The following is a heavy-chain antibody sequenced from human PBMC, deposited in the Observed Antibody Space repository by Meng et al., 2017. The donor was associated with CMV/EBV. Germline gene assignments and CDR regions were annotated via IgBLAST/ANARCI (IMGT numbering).Heavy chain of an antibody. J-gene: IGHJ4*02. V-gene: IGHV3-33*06. CDR1: GFIFSSYG. CDR2: IWYDGSNK. D-gene: IGHD6-19*01. Sequence: GGSLRLSCAASGFIFSSYGMHWVRQAPGKGLEWVAVIWYDGSNKYYADSVKGRFTISRDNSKSTLYLQMNSLRDEDTAVYYCAKDESGWSSGGFDYWGQGALVTVSS. CDR3: AKDESGWSSGGFDY.